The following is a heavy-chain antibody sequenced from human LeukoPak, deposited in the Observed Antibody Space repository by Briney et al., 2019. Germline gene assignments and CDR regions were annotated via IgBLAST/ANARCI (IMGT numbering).Heavy chain of an antibody. J-gene: IGHJ6*03. CDR3: ARRFQWPHYYYYYMDV. D-gene: IGHD6-19*01. Sequence: GGSLRLSCAASGFTFSSYWMSWVRQAPGKGLEWVANIKQDGSEKYYVDSVKGRFTISRDNAKNTLYLQMNSLRAEDTAVYYCARRFQWPHYYYYYMDVWGKGTTVTVSS. V-gene: IGHV3-7*01. CDR1: GFTFSSYW. CDR2: IKQDGSEK.